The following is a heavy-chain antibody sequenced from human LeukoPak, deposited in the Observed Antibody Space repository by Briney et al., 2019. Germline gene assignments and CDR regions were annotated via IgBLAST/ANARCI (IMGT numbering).Heavy chain of an antibody. V-gene: IGHV3-64*04. Sequence: GGSLRLSCSASGFTFSSYAMHWVRQAPGKGLEYVSAISSNGGSTYYADSVKGRFTISRDNSKNTLYLQMNSLRAEDTAVYYCAKAPQVSTEPFDYWGQGTLVTVSS. CDR2: ISSNGGST. D-gene: IGHD2-21*01. CDR3: AKAPQVSTEPFDY. CDR1: GFTFSSYA. J-gene: IGHJ4*02.